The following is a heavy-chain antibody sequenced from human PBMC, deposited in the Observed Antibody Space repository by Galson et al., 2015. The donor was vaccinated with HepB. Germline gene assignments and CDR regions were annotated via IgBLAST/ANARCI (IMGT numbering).Heavy chain of an antibody. J-gene: IGHJ4*02. D-gene: IGHD1-26*01. CDR1: GFTFSSYA. V-gene: IGHV3-30-3*01. CDR3: ARPQMGELRNDY. CDR2: ISYDGSNK. Sequence: SLRLSCAASGFTFSSYAMHWVRQAPGKGLEWVAVISYDGSNKYHADSVKGRFTISRDNSKNTLYLQMNSLRAEDTAVYYCARPQMGELRNDYWGQGTLVTVSS.